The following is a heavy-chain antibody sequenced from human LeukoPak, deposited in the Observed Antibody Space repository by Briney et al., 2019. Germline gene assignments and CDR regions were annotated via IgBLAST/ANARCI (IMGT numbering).Heavy chain of an antibody. D-gene: IGHD6-25*01. J-gene: IGHJ4*02. CDR1: GGSFSGHC. Sequence: PSETLSLTCSVSGGSFSGHCWNWIRQPPGKGMELIGEINHSGSTNYSPSLKSRVTISRDTSKSQFSLKLSSVTAADTAMYFCARGYNDSGWTHFDYWGQGTLVTVSS. V-gene: IGHV4-34*01. CDR2: INHSGST. CDR3: ARGYNDSGWTHFDY.